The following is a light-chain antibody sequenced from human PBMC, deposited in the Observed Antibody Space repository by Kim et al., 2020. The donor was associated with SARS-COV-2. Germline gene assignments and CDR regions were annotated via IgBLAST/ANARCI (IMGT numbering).Light chain of an antibody. CDR2: YDS. J-gene: IGLJ2*01. Sequence: ATGKTARISCGGNNIGSKRVHRYQQKPGQAPVLVIYYDSDRPSGIPERFSGSNSGNTATLTISRVEAGDEADYYCQVWDSSSDHVVFGGGTQLTVL. V-gene: IGLV3-21*04. CDR3: QVWDSSSDHVV. CDR1: NIGSKR.